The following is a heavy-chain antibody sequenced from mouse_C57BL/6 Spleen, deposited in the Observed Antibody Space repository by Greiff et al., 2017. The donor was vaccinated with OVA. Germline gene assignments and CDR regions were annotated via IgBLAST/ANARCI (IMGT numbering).Heavy chain of an antibody. V-gene: IGHV5-4*03. J-gene: IGHJ1*03. CDR2: ISDGGSYT. Sequence: EVKLVESGGGLVKPGGSLKLSCAASGFTFSSYAMSWVRQTPEKRLEWVATISDGGSYTYYPDNVKGRFTISRDNAKNNQYLQMSHLKSEDTAMYYCARAPSTVVATERYFDVWGTGTTVTVSS. D-gene: IGHD1-1*01. CDR3: ARAPSTVVATERYFDV. CDR1: GFTFSSYA.